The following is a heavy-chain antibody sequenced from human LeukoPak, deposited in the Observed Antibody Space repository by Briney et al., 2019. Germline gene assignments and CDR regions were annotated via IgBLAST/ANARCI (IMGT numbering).Heavy chain of an antibody. CDR2: FDPEDGET. D-gene: IGHD3-22*01. CDR1: GYTLTELS. CDR3: ATASSGYYSPTLYGMDV. V-gene: IGHV1-24*01. Sequence: GASVKVSCKVSGYTLTELSMHWVRQAPGKGLEWMGGFDPEDGETIYAQKFQGSVTMTEDTSTDTAYMELSSLRSEDTAVYYCATASSGYYSPTLYGMDVWGQGTTVTVSS. J-gene: IGHJ6*02.